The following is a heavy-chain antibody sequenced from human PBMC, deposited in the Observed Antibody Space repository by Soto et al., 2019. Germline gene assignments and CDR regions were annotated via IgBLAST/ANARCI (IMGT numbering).Heavy chain of an antibody. CDR1: GYTFTSYY. CDR3: ARSIAIFGGVIQSQPDGFYGMDV. J-gene: IGHJ6*02. V-gene: IGHV1-46*01. Sequence: QVQLVQSGAEVKKPGASVKISCKASGYTFTSYYMHWVRQAPGQGLEWMGIINPSGGSTSYAQKCQGRVTMARDTSTSTVSMEMNSLRSEDTAVYYCARSIAIFGGVIQSQPDGFYGMDVWGQGTTVTVSS. CDR2: INPSGGST. D-gene: IGHD3-3*01.